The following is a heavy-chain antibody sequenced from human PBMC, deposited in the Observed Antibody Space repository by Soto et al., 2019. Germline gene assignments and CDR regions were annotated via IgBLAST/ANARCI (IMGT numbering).Heavy chain of an antibody. D-gene: IGHD2-8*01. Sequence: GGSLRLSCAASRFTFSSYGMHWVRQAPGKGLEWVAVIWYDGSNKYYADSVKGRFTISRDNSKNTLYLQMNSLRAEDTAVYYCARLYGYDAFDIWGQGTMVTVSS. CDR2: IWYDGSNK. CDR1: RFTFSSYG. CDR3: ARLYGYDAFDI. J-gene: IGHJ3*02. V-gene: IGHV3-33*08.